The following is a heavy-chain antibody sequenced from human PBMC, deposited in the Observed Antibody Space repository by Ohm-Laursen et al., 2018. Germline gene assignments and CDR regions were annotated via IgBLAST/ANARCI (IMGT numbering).Heavy chain of an antibody. CDR3: VRVFRSGDLL. Sequence: SLRLSCAASGFTLSSYWMSWARQAPGKGLEWVANIKQDGSEKYYVDSVKGRFTISRDNAKNSLYLQMSSLRAEDTAVYYCVRVFRSGDLLRGQGTPVTVSS. J-gene: IGHJ4*02. CDR2: IKQDGSEK. V-gene: IGHV3-7*01. CDR1: GFTLSSYW. D-gene: IGHD3-16*01.